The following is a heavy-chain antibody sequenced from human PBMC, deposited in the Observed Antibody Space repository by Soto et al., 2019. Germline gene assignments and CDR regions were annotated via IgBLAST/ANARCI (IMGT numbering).Heavy chain of an antibody. CDR1: GFTFSSYS. CDR2: ISSSSSYI. CDR3: ARDPGVLIRGYCFDY. Sequence: EVQLVESGGGLVKPGGSLRLSCAASGFTFSSYSMNWVRQAPGKGLEWVSSISSSSSYIYYADSVKGRFTISRDNAKNSLYLQMNSLRAEDTAVYYCARDPGVLIRGYCFDYWGQGTLVTVSS. D-gene: IGHD3-10*01. V-gene: IGHV3-21*01. J-gene: IGHJ4*02.